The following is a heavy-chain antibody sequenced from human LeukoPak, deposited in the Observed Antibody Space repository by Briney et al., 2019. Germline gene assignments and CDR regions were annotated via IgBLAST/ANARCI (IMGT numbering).Heavy chain of an antibody. V-gene: IGHV4-39*01. CDR3: VRHFHGSGYVVDL. Sequence: WETLSLTCTASSGSISSTSYYWGWIRQPPGRGLEWIGGIIYSGNTYYNPSLKSRVTISVDTTKNQFSLKPTSVTAADTAVYFCVRHFHGSGYVVDLRGQGTLVTVSS. CDR1: SGSISSTSYY. CDR2: IIYSGNT. J-gene: IGHJ4*02. D-gene: IGHD6-13*01.